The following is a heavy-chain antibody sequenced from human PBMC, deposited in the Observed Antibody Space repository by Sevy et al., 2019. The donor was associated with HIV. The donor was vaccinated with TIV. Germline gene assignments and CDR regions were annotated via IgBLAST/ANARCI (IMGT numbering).Heavy chain of an antibody. CDR2: LSFGCGKI. J-gene: IGHJ4*02. CDR1: GFNFNIYS. D-gene: IGHD2-8*01. CDR3: AREGCTRPHDY. V-gene: IGHV3-23*01. Sequence: GGSLRLSCAVSGFNFNIYSMSWVRQAPGKGLEWVSTLSFGCGKINYADSVKGRFTISRDDSKNTLYLQMNSLRAEDTAFYSCAREGCTRPHDYWGQGTLVTVSS.